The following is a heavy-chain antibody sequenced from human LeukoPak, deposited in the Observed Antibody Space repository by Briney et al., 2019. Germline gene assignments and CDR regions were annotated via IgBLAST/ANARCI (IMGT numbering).Heavy chain of an antibody. V-gene: IGHV1-2*02. D-gene: IGHD5-18*01. J-gene: IGHJ4*02. CDR3: ARRSRSYGDY. Sequence: VASVTVSFKASGYTFTVYYMHWVRQAPGQGLEWMGWINPNSGGTDYAQKFQGRVTMTRDTSISTAYMELSRLRSDDTAVYYCARRSRSYGDYWGQGTLVTVSS. CDR1: GYTFTVYY. CDR2: INPNSGGT.